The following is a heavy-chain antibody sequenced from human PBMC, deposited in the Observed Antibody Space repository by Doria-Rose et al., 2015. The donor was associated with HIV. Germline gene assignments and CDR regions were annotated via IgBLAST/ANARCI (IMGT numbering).Heavy chain of an antibody. CDR3: ARIKSSRWYHKYYFDF. CDR2: IFSDDER. D-gene: IGHD6-13*01. CDR1: GVSLSSPGMG. J-gene: IGHJ4*02. V-gene: IGHV2-26*01. Sequence: QVTLKESGPVLVKPTETLTLTCTVSGVSLSSPGMGVSWIRQPPGKALEWLANIFSDDERSYNTSLKSRLTISRGNSKSQVVLTMTDMDPVDTATYHCARIKSSRWYHKYYFDFWGQGTLVIVSA.